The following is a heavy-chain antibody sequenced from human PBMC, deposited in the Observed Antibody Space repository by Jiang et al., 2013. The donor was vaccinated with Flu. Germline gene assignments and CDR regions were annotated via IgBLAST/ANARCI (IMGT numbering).Heavy chain of an antibody. CDR3: AGSWSRSDFFDH. Sequence: GAEVKKPGESLKISCKGSGYSFNSYWIGWVRQMPGKGLEWVGIIYPGDSDTRYSPSFQGRVTISADKSTSTAYLQWSSLKASDTAMYYCAGSWSRSDFFDHLGQGTLVTVSS. CDR2: IYPGDSDT. V-gene: IGHV5-51*01. J-gene: IGHJ4*02. D-gene: IGHD6-13*01. CDR1: GYSFNSYW.